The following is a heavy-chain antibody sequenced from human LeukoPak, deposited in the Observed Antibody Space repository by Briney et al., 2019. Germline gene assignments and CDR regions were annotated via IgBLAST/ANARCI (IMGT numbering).Heavy chain of an antibody. D-gene: IGHD6-13*01. J-gene: IGHJ4*02. CDR2: MNPNSGNT. V-gene: IGHV1-8*03. CDR3: ARGGSAASTVQIDY. CDR1: GYTFTSYD. Sequence: GASVKVSCKASGYTFTSYDINWVRQATGQGLEWMGWMNPNSGNTGYAQKFQGRVTITRNTSISTAYMELSSLRSEDTAVYYCARGGSAASTVQIDYWGQGTLVTVSS.